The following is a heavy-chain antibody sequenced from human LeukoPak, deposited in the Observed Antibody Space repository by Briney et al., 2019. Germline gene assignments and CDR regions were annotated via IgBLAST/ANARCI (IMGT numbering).Heavy chain of an antibody. CDR2: ISHSGST. Sequence: SETLSLTCAVYGGSFSGYYWSWIRQPPGKGLEWIGEISHSGSTNYNPSLKSRVTISVDTSKNQFSLKLSSVTAADTAVYYCARDSWDGDYDYYYGMDVWGQGTTVTVSS. D-gene: IGHD4-17*01. CDR1: GGSFSGYY. V-gene: IGHV4-34*01. J-gene: IGHJ6*02. CDR3: ARDSWDGDYDYYYGMDV.